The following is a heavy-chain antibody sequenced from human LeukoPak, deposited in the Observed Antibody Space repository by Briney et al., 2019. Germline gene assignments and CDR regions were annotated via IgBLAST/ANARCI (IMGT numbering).Heavy chain of an antibody. D-gene: IGHD3-10*01. CDR1: GGTFSSYA. J-gene: IGHJ1*01. CDR2: IIPIFGTA. CDR3: ARDSLSGSGSSPFQH. V-gene: IGHV1-69*06. Sequence: EASVKVSCKASGGTFSSYAISWVRQAPGQGLEWMGGIIPIFGTANYAQKFQGRVTITADKSTSTAYMELSSLRSEDTAVYYCARDSLSGSGSSPFQHWGQGTLVTVSS.